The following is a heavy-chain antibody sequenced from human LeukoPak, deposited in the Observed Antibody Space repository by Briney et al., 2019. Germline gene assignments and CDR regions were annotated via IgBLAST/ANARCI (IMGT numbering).Heavy chain of an antibody. J-gene: IGHJ4*01. D-gene: IGHD3-10*01. CDR1: AFTFSMYW. CDR2: IKEDGSDK. V-gene: IGHV3-7*05. Sequence: GGCLRLSCSGSAFTFSMYWMTWVRQAPGKGLEWVATIKEDGSDKYYVDSVRGRFTISRDNAENSLYLQMNSLTAEDTALYYCVRDGIRDIPGVITIRYDYWGHGTLVTVSS. CDR3: VRDGIRDIPGVITIRYDY.